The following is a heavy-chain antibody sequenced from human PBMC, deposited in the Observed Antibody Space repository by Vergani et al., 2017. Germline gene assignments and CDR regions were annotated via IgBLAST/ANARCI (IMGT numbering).Heavy chain of an antibody. CDR2: INPSGGST. CDR3: AIYLGTVAGPYYYYGMDV. D-gene: IGHD6-19*01. Sequence: QVQLVQSGAEVKKPGASVKVSCKASGYPFTSYYMHWVRQAPGQGLEWMGIINPSGGSTSYAQKFQGRVTMTRETSTSTVYMELSSLRSEDTAVYYCAIYLGTVAGPYYYYGMDVWGQGTTVTVSS. J-gene: IGHJ6*02. CDR1: GYPFTSYY. V-gene: IGHV1-46*01.